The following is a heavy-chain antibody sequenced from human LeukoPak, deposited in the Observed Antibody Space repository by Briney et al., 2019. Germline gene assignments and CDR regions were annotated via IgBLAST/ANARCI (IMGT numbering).Heavy chain of an antibody. J-gene: IGHJ6*02. D-gene: IGHD6-19*01. V-gene: IGHV4-39*01. Sequence: PSETLSLTCTVSGGSISSSSYYWGWIRRPPGKGLEWIGSIYYSGSTYYNPSLKSRVTISVDTSKNQFSLKLSSVTAADTAVYYCTRQYSSGWYSTIGYYYYYGMDVWGQGTTVTVSS. CDR3: TRQYSSGWYSTIGYYYYYGMDV. CDR2: IYYSGST. CDR1: GGSISSSSYY.